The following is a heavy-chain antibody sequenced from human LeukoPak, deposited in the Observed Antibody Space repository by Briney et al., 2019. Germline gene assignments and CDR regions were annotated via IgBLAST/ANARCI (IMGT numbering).Heavy chain of an antibody. J-gene: IGHJ5*02. CDR3: ARHYSGWSNWFDP. Sequence: PGGSLRLSCAASGFTFSSYAMSWVRQAPGKGLEWIGSIYYSGSTYYNPSLKSRVTISVDTSKNQFSLKLSSVTAADTAVYYCARHYSGWSNWFDPWGQGTLVTVSS. CDR1: GFTFSSYA. D-gene: IGHD2-15*01. V-gene: IGHV4-39*01. CDR2: IYYSGST.